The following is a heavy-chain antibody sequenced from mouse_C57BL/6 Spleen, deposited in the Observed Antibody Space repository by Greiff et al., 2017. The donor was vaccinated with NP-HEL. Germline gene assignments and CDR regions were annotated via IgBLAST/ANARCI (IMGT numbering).Heavy chain of an antibody. J-gene: IGHJ4*01. V-gene: IGHV1-64*01. CDR1: GYTFTSYW. CDR2: IHPNSGST. D-gene: IGHD1-1*01. CDR3: GGITTVVATRDYAMDY. Sequence: QVQLQQPGAELVKPGASVKLSCKASGYTFTSYWMHWVKQRPGQGLEWIGMIHPNSGSTNYNEKFKSKATLTVDKSSSTAYMQLSSLTSEDSAVYYCGGITTVVATRDYAMDYWGQGTSVTVPS.